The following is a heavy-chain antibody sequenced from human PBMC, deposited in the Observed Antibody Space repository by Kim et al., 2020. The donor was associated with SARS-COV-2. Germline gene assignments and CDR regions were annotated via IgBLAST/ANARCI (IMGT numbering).Heavy chain of an antibody. V-gene: IGHV3-49*04. Sequence: GGSLRLSCTASGFTFGDYAMSWVRQAPGKGLEWVGFIRSKAYGGTTEYAASVKGRFTISIDDSKSIAYLQMNSLKTEDTAVYYCTRGSITMVRGAQGDGMDVWGQGTTVTVSS. J-gene: IGHJ6*02. CDR1: GFTFGDYA. CDR2: IRSKAYGGTT. CDR3: TRGSITMVRGAQGDGMDV. D-gene: IGHD3-10*01.